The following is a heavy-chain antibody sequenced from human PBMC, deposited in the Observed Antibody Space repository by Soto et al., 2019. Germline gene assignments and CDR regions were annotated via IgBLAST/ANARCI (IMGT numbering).Heavy chain of an antibody. CDR3: ARETVIVWGYYGMDV. CDR1: GFTVSSNY. CDR2: IYSGGST. D-gene: IGHD3-22*01. Sequence: GGSLRLSCAASGFTVSSNYMSWVRQAPGKGLEWVSVIYSGGSTYYADSVKGRFTISRDNSKNTLYLQMNSLRAEDTAVYYCARETVIVWGYYGMDVWGQGTTVTVSS. V-gene: IGHV3-53*01. J-gene: IGHJ6*02.